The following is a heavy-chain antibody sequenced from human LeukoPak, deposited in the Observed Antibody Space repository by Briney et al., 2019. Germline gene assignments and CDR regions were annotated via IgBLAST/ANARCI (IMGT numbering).Heavy chain of an antibody. CDR2: INAGNGNT. J-gene: IGHJ4*02. CDR3: ARDADGDYVMDY. CDR1: GYTFTSYA. Sequence: SEKYSCKTSGYTFTSYAMHWERQAPGQRLEWMGWINAGNGNTKYSQKFQGRVTITRDTSASTAYMELSSLRSEDTAVYYCARDADGDYVMDYWGQGTLVTVSS. V-gene: IGHV1-3*01. D-gene: IGHD4-17*01.